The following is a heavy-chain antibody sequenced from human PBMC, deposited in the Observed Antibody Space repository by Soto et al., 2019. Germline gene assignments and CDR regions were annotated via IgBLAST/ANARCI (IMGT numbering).Heavy chain of an antibody. CDR1: GYGFTSHA. Sequence: QVQLVQSATEVKKPGASVQLSCRASGYGFTSHAVHWMRQAPGQSLEWLGSVNTETGGTKYSQQLQGRLTIARDTTANTVYMDLSNLRYADTAIYYCTREYGSGKYYKAFDIWGQGTMVTVSS. J-gene: IGHJ3*02. V-gene: IGHV1-3*04. CDR2: VNTETGGT. D-gene: IGHD3-10*01. CDR3: TREYGSGKYYKAFDI.